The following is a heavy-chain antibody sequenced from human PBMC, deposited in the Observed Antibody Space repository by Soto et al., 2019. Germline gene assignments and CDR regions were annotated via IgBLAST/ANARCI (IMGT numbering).Heavy chain of an antibody. V-gene: IGHV1-69*13. CDR3: ARDRGYCSSTSCYMGDNWFDP. D-gene: IGHD2-2*02. CDR1: GGTFSSYA. J-gene: IGHJ5*02. Sequence: SVKVSCKASGGTFSSYAISWVRQAPGQGLEWMGGIIPIFGTANYAQKFQGRVTITADESTSTAYMELSSLRSEDTAVYYCARDRGYCSSTSCYMGDNWFDPWGQGTLVTV. CDR2: IIPIFGTA.